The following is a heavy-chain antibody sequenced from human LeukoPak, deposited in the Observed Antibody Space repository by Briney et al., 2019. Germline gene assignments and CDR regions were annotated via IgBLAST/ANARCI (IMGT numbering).Heavy chain of an antibody. CDR2: INPNSGGT. V-gene: IGHV1-2*02. Sequence: ASGKVSCKASGYTFTGYYMHWVRQAPGQGLEWMGWINPNSGGTNYAQKFQGRVTMTRDTSISTAYMELSRLRSDDTAVYYCARVIFGRYYDFWSGYEVYAEYFQHWGQATLVTVSS. J-gene: IGHJ1*01. CDR3: ARVIFGRYYDFWSGYEVYAEYFQH. D-gene: IGHD3-3*01. CDR1: GYTFTGYY.